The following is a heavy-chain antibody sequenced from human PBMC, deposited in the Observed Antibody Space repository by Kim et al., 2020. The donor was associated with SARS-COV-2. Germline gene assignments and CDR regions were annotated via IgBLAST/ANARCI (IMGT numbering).Heavy chain of an antibody. V-gene: IGHV3-30*04. CDR2: ISYDGSHK. CDR3: ASSAGVGD. D-gene: IGHD2-15*01. CDR1: GFTFSNYA. J-gene: IGHJ4*02. Sequence: GGSLRLSCAASGFTFSNYAMQWVRQAPGKGLEWVTIISYDGSHKYYADSATVRCTITRDDSKNTLSLQLNSLRAKNTDVYDCASSAGVGDWGLGNLVT.